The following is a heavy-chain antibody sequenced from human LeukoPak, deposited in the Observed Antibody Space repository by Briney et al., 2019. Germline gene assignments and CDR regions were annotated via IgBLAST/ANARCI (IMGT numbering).Heavy chain of an antibody. D-gene: IGHD4-17*01. V-gene: IGHV3-21*04. CDR2: ISSSSRDK. CDR1: GFSFSSHG. Sequence: GGSLRLSCAASGFSFSSHGMNWVRQAPGKGLEWVSFISSSSRDKYYADSVKGRFTMSRDNANKSLFLQMNSLRGEDTAVYYCARGLLGAVTTFDYWGQGTVVTVSS. CDR3: ARGLLGAVTTFDY. J-gene: IGHJ4*02.